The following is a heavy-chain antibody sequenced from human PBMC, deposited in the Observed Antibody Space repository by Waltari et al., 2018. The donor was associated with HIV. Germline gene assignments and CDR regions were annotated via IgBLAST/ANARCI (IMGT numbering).Heavy chain of an antibody. V-gene: IGHV3-30-3*01. D-gene: IGHD5-18*01. Sequence: QVQLVESGGGVVQPGRSLRLSCAASAFTFSSYAIHWVRQAPGKGLEWVAVISYDGSNKYYADSVKGRFTISRDNSKNTLYLQMNSLRAEDTAVYYCARGGYGWLPDGYWGQGTLVTVSS. CDR1: AFTFSSYA. CDR3: ARGGYGWLPDGY. J-gene: IGHJ4*02. CDR2: ISYDGSNK.